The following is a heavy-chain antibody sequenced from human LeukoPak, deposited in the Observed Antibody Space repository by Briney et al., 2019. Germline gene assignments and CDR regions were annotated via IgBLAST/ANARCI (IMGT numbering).Heavy chain of an antibody. V-gene: IGHV3-33*06. CDR3: AKDYFLPPAGGYSYGLGYYGMDV. CDR1: GFTFSSYG. Sequence: GGSLRLSCAASGFTFSSYGMHWVRQAPGKGLEWVAVIWYDGSNKYYADSVKGRFTISRDNSKNTLYLQMNSLRAEDTAVYYCAKDYFLPPAGGYSYGLGYYGMDVWGQGTTVTVSS. J-gene: IGHJ6*02. D-gene: IGHD5-18*01. CDR2: IWYDGSNK.